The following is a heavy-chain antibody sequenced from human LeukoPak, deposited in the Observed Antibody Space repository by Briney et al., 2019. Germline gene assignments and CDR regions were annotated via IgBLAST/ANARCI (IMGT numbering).Heavy chain of an antibody. CDR1: GFTFSSYW. V-gene: IGHV3-7*01. J-gene: IGHJ4*02. CDR3: ARDCGGDDDF. D-gene: IGHD2-21*01. CDR2: INQNGSTK. Sequence: GGSLRLSCTASGFTFSSYWRTWVRQAPGKGLEWVANINQNGSTKYYMDSVKGRFTISRDNAKNSLYLQMNSLRAEDRAVYYCARDCGGDDDFWGQGTLVTVSS.